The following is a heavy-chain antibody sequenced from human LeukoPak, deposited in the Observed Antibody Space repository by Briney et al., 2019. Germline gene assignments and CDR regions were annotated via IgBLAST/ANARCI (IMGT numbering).Heavy chain of an antibody. J-gene: IGHJ4*02. Sequence: SETLSLTCTVSGGSISSYYWSWIRQPPGKGLEWIGYIYYSGSTNYNPSLKSRVTISVDTSKNQFSLKLSSVTAADTAVYYCARHRGYGLFDYWGQGTLVTVSS. CDR1: GGSISSYY. CDR2: IYYSGST. D-gene: IGHD5-18*01. CDR3: ARHRGYGLFDY. V-gene: IGHV4-59*08.